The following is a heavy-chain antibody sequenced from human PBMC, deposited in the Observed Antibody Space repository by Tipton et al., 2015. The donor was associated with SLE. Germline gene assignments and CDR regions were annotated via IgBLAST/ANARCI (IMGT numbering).Heavy chain of an antibody. CDR1: GYIFTSYW. D-gene: IGHD4-23*01. CDR3: AKVDGIRWFDY. V-gene: IGHV5-51*03. CDR2: IHPGDSDT. J-gene: IGHJ4*02. Sequence: VQLVQSGAEVKKPGESLQISCKASGYIFTSYWIGWVRQMPGKGLEWMGMIHPGDSDTRYSPSFQGQVTISADMSINTAYLQWSSLKASDTAVYYCAKVDGIRWFDYWGQGTLITVSS.